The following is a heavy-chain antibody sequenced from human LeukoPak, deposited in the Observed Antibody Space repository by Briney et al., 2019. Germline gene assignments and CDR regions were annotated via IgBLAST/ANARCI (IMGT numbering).Heavy chain of an antibody. J-gene: IGHJ3*02. CDR3: ARDPNGDYIGTFDM. D-gene: IGHD4-17*01. V-gene: IGHV3-23*01. CDR1: GFTVSSNY. Sequence: GGSLRLSCAASGFTVSSNYMRWVRQAPGKGLEWVSSISGSGGSTQYADSVQGRFAISRDNSKNTLYLQMNSLRVEDTAVYFCARDPNGDYIGTFDMWGRGTMVSVSS. CDR2: ISGSGGST.